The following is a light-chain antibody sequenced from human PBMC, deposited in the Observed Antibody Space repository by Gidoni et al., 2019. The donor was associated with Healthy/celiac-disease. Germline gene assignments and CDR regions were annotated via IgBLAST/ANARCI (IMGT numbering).Light chain of an antibody. Sequence: QSALTQPASVSGSPGPSITISCTGTSSDVGSYNLVSWYQQHPGKAPKLMIYEGSKRPSGVANRFSGSKSGNTASLTISGLQDEDEADYYCCAYAGSSTWVFGTGTKVTVL. CDR1: SSDVGSYNL. CDR2: EGS. J-gene: IGLJ1*01. CDR3: CAYAGSSTWV. V-gene: IGLV2-23*01.